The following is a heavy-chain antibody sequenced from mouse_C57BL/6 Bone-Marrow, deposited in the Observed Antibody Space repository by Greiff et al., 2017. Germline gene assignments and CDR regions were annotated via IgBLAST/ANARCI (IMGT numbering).Heavy chain of an antibody. Sequence: QVQLQQPGAELVKPGASVKLSCKASGYTFTSYWMHWVKQRPGQGLEWIGMIHPNSGSTNYNEKFKSKATLTVDKSSSTAYMQLSSLTSEDSAVYYCARRGARRYYAMDYWGQGTSVTVSS. CDR2: IHPNSGST. CDR1: GYTFTSYW. J-gene: IGHJ4*01. CDR3: ARRGARRYYAMDY. V-gene: IGHV1-64*01.